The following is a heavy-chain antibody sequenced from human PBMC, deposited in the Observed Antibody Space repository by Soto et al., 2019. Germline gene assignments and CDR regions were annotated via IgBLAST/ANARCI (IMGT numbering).Heavy chain of an antibody. V-gene: IGHV1-69*06. J-gene: IGHJ4*02. CDR3: ARAIKRWEVHYYFDY. Sequence: QVVLLQSGAEVKEPGSSVRVSCKVSGSTFNNFAFSWVRQAPGHGPEWMGGIVVMSNTADYSQRFRDRVTITADTSTNILYMELGSLTFEDTAVYYCARAIKRWEVHYYFDYWGQGTLVTVSS. CDR2: IVVMSNTA. CDR1: GSTFNNFA. D-gene: IGHD1-26*01.